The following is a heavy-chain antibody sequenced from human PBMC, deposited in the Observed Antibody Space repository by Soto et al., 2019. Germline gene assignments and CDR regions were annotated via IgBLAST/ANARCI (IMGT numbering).Heavy chain of an antibody. CDR2: ISWDGGST. CDR1: GFTFDDYA. J-gene: IGHJ6*02. CDR3: AKTARSRYDILTEYYYYGMDV. D-gene: IGHD3-9*01. Sequence: PGGSLRLSCAASGFTFDDYAMHWVRQAPGKGLEWVSLISWDGGSTYYADSVKGRFTTSRDNSKNSLYLQMNSLRAEDTALYYCAKTARSRYDILTEYYYYGMDVWGQGTTVTVSS. V-gene: IGHV3-43D*04.